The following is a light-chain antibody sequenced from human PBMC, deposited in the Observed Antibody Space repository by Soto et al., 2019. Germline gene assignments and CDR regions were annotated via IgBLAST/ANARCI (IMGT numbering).Light chain of an antibody. Sequence: DIQMMQSPSTLSATVGDRVTITCRASQSISSWLAWYQQKPGKAPKLLIYDASTLESGVPSRVSGSGSGTEFTLTITSLQTEDFAAYYCQQYESYSPSTFGQGTRLDIK. CDR3: QQYESYSPST. V-gene: IGKV1-5*01. CDR2: DAS. CDR1: QSISSW. J-gene: IGKJ5*01.